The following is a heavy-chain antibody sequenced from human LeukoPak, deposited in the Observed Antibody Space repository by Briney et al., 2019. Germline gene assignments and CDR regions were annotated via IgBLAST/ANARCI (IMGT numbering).Heavy chain of an antibody. J-gene: IGHJ5*02. CDR1: GYTFTSYA. CDR2: SNAGNGST. CDR3: ARGKLYSWFDP. V-gene: IGHV1-3*02. Sequence: ASVKVSCKASGYTFTSYAMHWVRQAPGQRLEWMGWSNAGNGSTKYSQEFQGRVTITRGTSASTAYMELSSLRSEDTAVYYCARGKLYSWFDPWGQGTLVTVSS. D-gene: IGHD1-26*01.